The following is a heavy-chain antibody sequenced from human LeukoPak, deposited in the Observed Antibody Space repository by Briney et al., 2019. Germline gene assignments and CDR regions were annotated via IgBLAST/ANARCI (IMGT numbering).Heavy chain of an antibody. V-gene: IGHV1-18*01. CDR2: ISAYNGNT. CDR1: GYTFTSYG. Sequence: ASVKVSCKASGYTFTSYGISWVRQAPGQRLEWMGWISAYNGNTNYAQKLQGRVTMTTDTSTSTAYMELRSLRSDDTAVYYCARDGSMRTGTRLRAFDIWGQGTMVTVSS. J-gene: IGHJ3*02. D-gene: IGHD1-1*01. CDR3: ARDGSMRTGTRLRAFDI.